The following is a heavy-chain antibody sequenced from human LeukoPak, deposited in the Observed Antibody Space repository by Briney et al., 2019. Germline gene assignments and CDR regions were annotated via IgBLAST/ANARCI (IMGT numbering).Heavy chain of an antibody. V-gene: IGHV3-53*01. Sequence: GSLRLSCASSGFTVITNDMTWVRQAPGKGLEWVSVLYSDGNTKYADSVQGRFTISRDNSKNTLYLEMNSLSPDDTAVYYCARGVEPLAANTLAYWGQGTLVTVSS. CDR1: GFTVITND. D-gene: IGHD1-14*01. J-gene: IGHJ4*02. CDR2: LYSDGNT. CDR3: ARGVEPLAANTLAY.